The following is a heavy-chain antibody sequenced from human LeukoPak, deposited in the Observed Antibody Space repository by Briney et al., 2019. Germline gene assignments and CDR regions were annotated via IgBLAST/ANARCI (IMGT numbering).Heavy chain of an antibody. D-gene: IGHD2-15*01. CDR2: INPNSGGT. V-gene: IGHV1-2*06. CDR3: ARDLGYCSGGSCYPTDY. Sequence: ASVKVSCKASGCTFTGYYMHWVRQAPGQGLEWMGRINPNSGGTNYAQKFQGRVTMTRDTSISTAYMELSRLRSDDTAVYYCARDLGYCSGGSCYPTDYWGQGTLVTVSS. J-gene: IGHJ4*02. CDR1: GCTFTGYY.